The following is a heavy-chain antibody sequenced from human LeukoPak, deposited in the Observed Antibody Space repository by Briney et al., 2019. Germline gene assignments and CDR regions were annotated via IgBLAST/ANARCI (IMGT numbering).Heavy chain of an antibody. CDR1: GFTVSSNY. D-gene: IGHD6-19*01. CDR3: ARELQYSSGWGRAGGYFGY. V-gene: IGHV3-53*01. J-gene: IGHJ4*02. Sequence: PGGSLRLSCAASGFTVSSNYMSWVRQAPGKGLEWVSVIYSGGSTYYADSVKGRFTISRDNSKNTLYLQMNSLRAEDTAVYYCARELQYSSGWGRAGGYFGYWGQGTLVTVSS. CDR2: IYSGGST.